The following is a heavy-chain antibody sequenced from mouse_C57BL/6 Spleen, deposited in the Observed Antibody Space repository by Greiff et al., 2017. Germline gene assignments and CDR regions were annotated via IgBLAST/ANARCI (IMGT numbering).Heavy chain of an antibody. V-gene: IGHV1-15*01. D-gene: IGHD1-1*01. CDR1: GYTFTDYE. Sequence: VQLQQSGAELVRPGASVTLSCKASGYTFTDYEMHWVKQTPVHGLEWIGAIDPETGGTAYNQKFKGKAILTADKSSSTAYMELRSLTSEDSAVYYCTRWTTGVAGDYWGQGTTLTVSS. CDR2: IDPETGGT. CDR3: TRWTTGVAGDY. J-gene: IGHJ2*01.